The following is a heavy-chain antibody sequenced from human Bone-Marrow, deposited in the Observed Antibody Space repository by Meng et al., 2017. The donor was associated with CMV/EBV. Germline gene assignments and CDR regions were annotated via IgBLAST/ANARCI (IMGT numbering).Heavy chain of an antibody. D-gene: IGHD3-16*01. CDR1: GFTFSSYW. CDR2: INSDGSST. V-gene: IGHV3-74*01. CDR3: VRSVGGVARH. Sequence: GESLKISCAASGFTFSSYWMHWVRQAPGKGLVWVSRINSDGSSTSYADSVKGRFTISRDSSRNTLSLQMNSLRTEDTAVYYCVRSVGGVARHWGQGTLVTVSS. J-gene: IGHJ4*02.